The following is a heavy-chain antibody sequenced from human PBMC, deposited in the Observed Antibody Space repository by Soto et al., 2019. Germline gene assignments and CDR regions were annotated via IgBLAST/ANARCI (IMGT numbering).Heavy chain of an antibody. CDR1: GFSLSTSGVG. D-gene: IGHD2-21*02. V-gene: IGHV2-5*02. CDR3: AHSTGPLAYCGGDCYSGHYFDC. CDR2: IYWDDDK. J-gene: IGHJ4*02. Sequence: SGPTLVNPTQPLTLTCTFSGFSLSTSGVGVGWIRQPPGKALEWLALIYWDDDKRYSPSLKSRLTITKDTSKNQVVLTMTNMDPVDTATYYCAHSTGPLAYCGGDCYSGHYFDCWGQGTLVTVSS.